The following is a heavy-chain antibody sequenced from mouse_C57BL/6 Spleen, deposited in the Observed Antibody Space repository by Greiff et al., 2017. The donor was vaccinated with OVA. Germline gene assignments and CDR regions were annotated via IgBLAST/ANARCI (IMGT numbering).Heavy chain of an antibody. Sequence: EVQRVESGPGMVKPSQSLSLTCTVTGYSITSGYDWHWIRHFPGNKLEWMGYISYSGSTNYNPSLKSRISITHDTSKNHFFLKLNSVTTEDTATYYCARGLSYWYFDVWGTGTTVTVSS. CDR3: ARGLSYWYFDV. CDR1: GYSITSGYD. CDR2: ISYSGST. J-gene: IGHJ1*03. V-gene: IGHV3-1*01.